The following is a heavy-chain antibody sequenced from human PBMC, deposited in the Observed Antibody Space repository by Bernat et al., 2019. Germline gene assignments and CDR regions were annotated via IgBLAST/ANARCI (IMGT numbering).Heavy chain of an antibody. CDR2: ISGSGGST. Sequence: EVQLLESGGGLVQPGGSLRLSCAASGFTFSSYAMSWVRQAPGKGLEWVSAISGSGGSTYYADSVKGRFTISRDNSKNTLYLQMNSLIAEDTAVYYCAKTPFMITFGGGTEFDYWGQGTLVTVSS. J-gene: IGHJ4*02. CDR1: GFTFSSYA. V-gene: IGHV3-23*01. D-gene: IGHD3-16*01. CDR3: AKTPFMITFGGGTEFDY.